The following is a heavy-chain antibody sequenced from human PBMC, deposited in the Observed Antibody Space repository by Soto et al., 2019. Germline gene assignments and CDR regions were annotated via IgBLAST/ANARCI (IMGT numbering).Heavy chain of an antibody. CDR1: GFTFSSYA. J-gene: IGHJ3*02. Sequence: GGSLRLSCAASGFTFSSYAMHWVRQAPGKGLEWVAVISYDGSNKYYADSVKGRFTISRDNSKNTLYLQMNSLRAEDTAVYYCARERAAADAFDIWGQGTMVTVSS. CDR2: ISYDGSNK. V-gene: IGHV3-30-3*01. CDR3: ARERAAADAFDI. D-gene: IGHD6-13*01.